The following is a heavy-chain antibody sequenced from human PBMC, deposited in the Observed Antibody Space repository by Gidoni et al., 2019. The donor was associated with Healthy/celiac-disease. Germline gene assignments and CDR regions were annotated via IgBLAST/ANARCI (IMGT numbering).Heavy chain of an antibody. J-gene: IGHJ4*02. CDR2: INPSGGST. V-gene: IGHV1-46*01. Sequence: QVQLVQSGAEVKKPGASVKVSCKASGYTFTRYYMHWVRQAPGQGLEWMGRINPSGGSTSYAQKFQGRVTMTRDTSTSTVYMELSSLRSEDTAVCYCARQSLMAGGFDYWGQGTLVTVSS. CDR3: ARQSLMAGGFDY. CDR1: GYTFTRYY. D-gene: IGHD6-19*01.